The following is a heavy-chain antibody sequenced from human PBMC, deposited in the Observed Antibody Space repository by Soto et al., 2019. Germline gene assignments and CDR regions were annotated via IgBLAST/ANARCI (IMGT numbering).Heavy chain of an antibody. V-gene: IGHV3-30-3*01. D-gene: IGHD4-4*01. Sequence: GGSLRLSCAASGFTFSSYAMHWVRQAPGKGLEWVAVISYDGSNKYYADSVKGRFTISRDNSKNTLYLQMNSLRAEDTAVYYCARDYSNSYFDYWGQGTLVTVSS. CDR2: ISYDGSNK. J-gene: IGHJ4*02. CDR3: ARDYSNSYFDY. CDR1: GFTFSSYA.